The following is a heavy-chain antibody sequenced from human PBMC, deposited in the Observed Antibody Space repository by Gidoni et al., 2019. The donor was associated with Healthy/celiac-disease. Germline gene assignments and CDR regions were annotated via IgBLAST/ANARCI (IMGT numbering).Heavy chain of an antibody. J-gene: IGHJ5*02. CDR2: IYWDDDK. D-gene: IGHD6-6*01. Sequence: QITLKESGPTLVKPTQTLTLTCTFSGFSLSTSGVGVGWIRQPPGKALEWLALIYWDDDKRYSPSLKSRLTITKDTSKNQVVLTMTNMDPVDTATYYCAHRLLHAYSSSSGGWFDPWGQGTLVTVSS. CDR1: GFSLSTSGVG. V-gene: IGHV2-5*02. CDR3: AHRLLHAYSSSSGGWFDP.